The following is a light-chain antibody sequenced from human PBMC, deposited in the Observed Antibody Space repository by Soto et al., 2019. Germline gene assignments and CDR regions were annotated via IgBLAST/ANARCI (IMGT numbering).Light chain of an antibody. CDR1: QSISSW. V-gene: IGKV1-5*03. Sequence: GDRVTMTCRASQSISSWLAWYQQKPGKAPKVLINKASILESGVPSRFSGSGSGTEFTLTISSLQPDDFATYYCQQYNSYPWTFGQGTKVDIK. CDR3: QQYNSYPWT. CDR2: KAS. J-gene: IGKJ1*01.